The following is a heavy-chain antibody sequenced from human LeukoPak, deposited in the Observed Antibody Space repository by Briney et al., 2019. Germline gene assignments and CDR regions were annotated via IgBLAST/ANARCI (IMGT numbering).Heavy chain of an antibody. V-gene: IGHV1-18*01. J-gene: IGHJ4*02. CDR3: ARGMVTAYYYDSSGYYPNDY. D-gene: IGHD3-22*01. CDR1: GYIFTSYG. CDR2: ISVYNGNT. Sequence: ASVKVSCKASGYIFTSYGVTWVRQAPGQGLEWMGWISVYNGNTNYAQKLQGRVTVTTDISTSTAYMELRSLRSGDTAVYYCARGMVTAYYYDSSGYYPNDYWGQGTLVTVSS.